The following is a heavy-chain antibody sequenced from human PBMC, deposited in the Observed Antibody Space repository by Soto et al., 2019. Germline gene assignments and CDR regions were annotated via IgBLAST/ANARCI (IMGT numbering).Heavy chain of an antibody. Sequence: GGSLRLSCAASGFIFGNYAMTWVRQAPGKGPEWVSHISGSGGSTYYPDSVKGRFTISRVNSKNTLYLQMNSLRAEDTAVYYCAKNPAAPRTLDYWGQGSLVTVSS. V-gene: IGHV3-23*01. CDR3: AKNPAAPRTLDY. CDR2: ISGSGGST. CDR1: GFIFGNYA. D-gene: IGHD2-2*01. J-gene: IGHJ4*02.